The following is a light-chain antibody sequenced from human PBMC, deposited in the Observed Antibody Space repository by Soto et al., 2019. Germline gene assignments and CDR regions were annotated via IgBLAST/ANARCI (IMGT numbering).Light chain of an antibody. CDR1: QRVSTY. CDR2: DTS. V-gene: IGKV3-11*01. CDR3: QQRSTWPLT. Sequence: EIVLTQSPGTLSLSAGERATLSCRTSQRVSTYLAWYQQKPGQAPRLLIYDTSNRATGIPARFSGSGSGTDFTLSISSLEPEDLAVYYCQQRSTWPLTFGGGTKVEIK. J-gene: IGKJ4*01.